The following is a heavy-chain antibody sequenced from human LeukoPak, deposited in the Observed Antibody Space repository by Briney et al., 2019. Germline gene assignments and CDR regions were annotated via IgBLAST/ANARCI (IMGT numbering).Heavy chain of an antibody. CDR1: GFTFSSYA. J-gene: IGHJ4*02. CDR2: ISYDGSNK. CDR3: ARDVDYYDSSGPGDY. V-gene: IGHV3-30*01. D-gene: IGHD3-22*01. Sequence: PGGSLRLSCAASGFTFSSYAMHWVRQAPGKGLEWVAVISYDGSNKYYADSVKGRFTISRDNSKNTLYLQMNSLRAEDTAVYYCARDVDYYDSSGPGDYWGQGTLVTVSS.